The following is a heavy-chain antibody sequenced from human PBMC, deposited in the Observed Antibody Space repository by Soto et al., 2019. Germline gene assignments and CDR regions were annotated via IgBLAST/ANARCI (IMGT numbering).Heavy chain of an antibody. CDR2: INHSGST. J-gene: IGHJ5*02. V-gene: IGHV4-34*01. CDR3: ARTWFDP. Sequence: SETLSLTCAVYGGSFSGYYWSWIRQPPGKGLEWIGEINHSGSTNYNPSLKSRVTISVDTSKNQFSLKLNSVTAADTAVYYCARTWFDPWGQGTLVTVSS. CDR1: GGSFSGYY.